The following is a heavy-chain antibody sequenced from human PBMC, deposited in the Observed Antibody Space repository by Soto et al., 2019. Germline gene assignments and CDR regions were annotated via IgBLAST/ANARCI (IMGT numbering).Heavy chain of an antibody. CDR1: GGSISSSSYY. V-gene: IGHV4-39*01. Sequence: QLQLQESGPGLVKPSETLSLTCTVSGGSISSSSYYWGWIRQPPGKGLEWIGSIYYSGSTYYNPSLKSRVTISVDTSKNQFSLKLSSVTAADTAVYYCATVLPAAMWYFDYWGQGTLVTVSS. CDR2: IYYSGST. D-gene: IGHD2-2*01. CDR3: ATVLPAAMWYFDY. J-gene: IGHJ4*02.